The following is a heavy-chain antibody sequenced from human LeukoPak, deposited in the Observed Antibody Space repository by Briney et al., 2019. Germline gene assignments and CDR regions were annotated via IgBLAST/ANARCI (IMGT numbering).Heavy chain of an antibody. CDR1: GGSISSSNW. CDR2: IYHSGST. V-gene: IGHV4-4*02. Sequence: SGTLSLTCAVSGGSISSSNWWCWVRQPPGKGLEWIGEIYHSGSTNYNPSLKSRVTISVDKSKNQFSLKLSSVTAADTAVYYCVSTFGGVAPFDYWGQGTLVTVSS. CDR3: VSTFGGVAPFDY. D-gene: IGHD3-16*01. J-gene: IGHJ4*02.